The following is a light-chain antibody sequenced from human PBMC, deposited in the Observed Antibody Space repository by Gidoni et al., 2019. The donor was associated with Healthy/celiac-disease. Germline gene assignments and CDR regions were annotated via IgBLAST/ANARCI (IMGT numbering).Light chain of an antibody. CDR3: QQYGSSPLT. J-gene: IGKJ4*01. CDR1: QSVSSSY. Sequence: EIVLTQSPATLSLSPGERATLSCRASQSVSSSYLAWYQQKPGQAPRLLIYGASSRATGIPDRFSGSGSGTDFTLTISRLESEDFAVYYCQQYGSSPLTFGRGTKVEIK. CDR2: GAS. V-gene: IGKV3-20*01.